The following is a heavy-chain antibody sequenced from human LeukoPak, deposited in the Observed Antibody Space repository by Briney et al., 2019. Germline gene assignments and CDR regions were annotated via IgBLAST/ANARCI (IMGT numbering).Heavy chain of an antibody. V-gene: IGHV3-64D*06. D-gene: IGHD6-19*01. CDR3: VNQISGWVS. J-gene: IGHJ5*02. CDR1: RFTSRSLT. CDR2: ISSNGGST. Sequence: GGALTHSCPSSRFTSRSLTMHWVRPAPGKGLEYVSAISSNGGSTFYADAVKGRFSISRDNSKNTLYLQMSSLRAEDTAVYYCVNQISGWVSWGQGTLVTVSS.